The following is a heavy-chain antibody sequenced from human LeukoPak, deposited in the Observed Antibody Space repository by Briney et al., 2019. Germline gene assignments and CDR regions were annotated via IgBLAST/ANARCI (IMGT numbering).Heavy chain of an antibody. V-gene: IGHV3-30*04. CDR3: ARDLWGVAVAGAGKDV. CDR1: GFVFSNHV. J-gene: IGHJ6*02. D-gene: IGHD3-16*01. CDR2: ISYDGSGK. Sequence: GKSLRLSCVGAGFVFSNHVIHWVRQAPGQGLEWVSMISYDGSGKHYADSVGGRLTISRDNSKNTVYLQMDSLAAEDTAIYYCARDLWGVAVAGAGKDVWGQGTTVTVSS.